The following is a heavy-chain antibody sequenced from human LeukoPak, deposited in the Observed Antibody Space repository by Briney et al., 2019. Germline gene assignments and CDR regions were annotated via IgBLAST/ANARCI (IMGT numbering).Heavy chain of an antibody. CDR2: IIPIFGTA. V-gene: IGHV1-69*13. CDR1: GGPFSSYA. D-gene: IGHD5-18*01. Sequence: ASVKVSCKASGGPFSSYAISWVRQAPGQGLEWMGGIIPIFGTANYAQKFQGRVTITADESTSTAYMELSSLRSEDTAVYYCATNGTQLWLFGYWGQGTLVTVSS. CDR3: ATNGTQLWLFGY. J-gene: IGHJ4*02.